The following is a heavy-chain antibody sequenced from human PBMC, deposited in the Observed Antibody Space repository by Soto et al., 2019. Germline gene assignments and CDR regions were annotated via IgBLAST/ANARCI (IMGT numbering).Heavy chain of an antibody. D-gene: IGHD6-13*01. J-gene: IGHJ5*01. CDR3: AKDLGAADPRFDS. CDR2: ISIVGLSI. CDR1: GLTFSAFG. Sequence: GGSLRLSCAASGLTFSAFGMTWVRQSPGEGLEWVAYISIVGLSIHYDTSVKSRFTVSRGDVKKTLYLQMNSLTAEDTAVYFCAKDLGAADPRFDSWGQGTLVTVSS. V-gene: IGHV3-11*01.